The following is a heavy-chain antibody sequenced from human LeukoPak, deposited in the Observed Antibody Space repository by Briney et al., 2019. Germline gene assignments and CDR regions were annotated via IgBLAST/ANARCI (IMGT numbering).Heavy chain of an antibody. J-gene: IGHJ4*02. Sequence: SETLSLTCTVSGGSVSSSSYYWGWIRQPPGKGLEWIGSIYYSGSTYYDPSLKSRVTISVDTSKNQFSLNLSSVTAADTAVYYCARHRYGDYYFDYWGQGTLVTVSS. CDR1: GGSVSSSSYY. CDR2: IYYSGST. V-gene: IGHV4-39*01. D-gene: IGHD4-17*01. CDR3: ARHRYGDYYFDY.